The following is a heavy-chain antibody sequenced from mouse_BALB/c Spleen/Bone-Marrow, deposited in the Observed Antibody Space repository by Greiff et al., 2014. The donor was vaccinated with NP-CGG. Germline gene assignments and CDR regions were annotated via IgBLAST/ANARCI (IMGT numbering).Heavy chain of an antibody. CDR3: TSMRRRGFAY. CDR1: GFTFSNYW. Sequence: EVQLVESGGGLVQPGGSMKLSCVASGFTFSNYWMNWVRQSPEKGLEWVAEIRLKSNNYATHYAESVKGRFTISRDDSKSRVYLQMNNLRAEDTGIYYCTSMRRRGFAYWGQGTLVTVSA. V-gene: IGHV6-6*02. CDR2: IRLKSNNYAT. J-gene: IGHJ3*01. D-gene: IGHD2-3*01.